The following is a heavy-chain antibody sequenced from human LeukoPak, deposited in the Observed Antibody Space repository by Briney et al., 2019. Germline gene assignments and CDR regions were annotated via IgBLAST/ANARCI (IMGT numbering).Heavy chain of an antibody. Sequence: PSETLSLTCTVSGGSISSYYWSWIRQPPGKGLEWIGYTYYSGSTNYNPSLKSRVTISVDTSKNQFSLKLSSVTAADTAVYYCARGMEGPYYFDYWGQGTLVTVSS. CDR2: TYYSGST. CDR3: ARGMEGPYYFDY. D-gene: IGHD1-1*01. V-gene: IGHV4-59*01. CDR1: GGSISSYY. J-gene: IGHJ4*02.